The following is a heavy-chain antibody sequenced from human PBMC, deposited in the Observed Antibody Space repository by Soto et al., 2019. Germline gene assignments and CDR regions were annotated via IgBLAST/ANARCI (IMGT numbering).Heavy chain of an antibody. CDR1: GGSINNYY. V-gene: IGHV4-59*01. Sequence: PSETLSLTCTVSGGSINNYYWSWIRQPPGKGLEWIGYIYYSGNTYYNPSLKSRVAISVDTSKNQFSLKVSSVTAADTAVYYCASDSSGSYYFDYWGQGTLVTVSS. CDR3: ASDSSGSYYFDY. CDR2: IYYSGNT. J-gene: IGHJ4*02. D-gene: IGHD6-19*01.